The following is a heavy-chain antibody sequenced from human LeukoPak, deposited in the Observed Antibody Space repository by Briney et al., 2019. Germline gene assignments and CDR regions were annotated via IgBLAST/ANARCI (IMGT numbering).Heavy chain of an antibody. V-gene: IGHV3-9*01. CDR1: GFTFDDYD. J-gene: IGHJ3*02. Sequence: PGGSLRLSCAASGFTFDDYDMHWVRQAPGKGLEWVSSITFENGRRDYADSVKGRFTISRDNTKKSLSLQMNSLRAEDTAVYYCATASGHVGDAFDIWGQGTMVTVSS. CDR2: ITFENGRR. D-gene: IGHD1-14*01. CDR3: ATASGHVGDAFDI.